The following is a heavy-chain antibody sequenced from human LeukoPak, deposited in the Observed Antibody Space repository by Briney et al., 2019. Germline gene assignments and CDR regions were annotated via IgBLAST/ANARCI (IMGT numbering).Heavy chain of an antibody. CDR3: AELGITMIGGV. CDR2: ISSSGSTI. V-gene: IGHV3-48*03. J-gene: IGHJ6*04. Sequence: WGSLRLSFSASGFPFISYEINWFRQAPGKGLEWVSYISSSGSTIYYADSVKGRFTISRDNAKNSLYLQMNSLRAEDTAVYYCAELGITMIGGVWGKGTTVTISS. D-gene: IGHD3-10*02. CDR1: GFPFISYE.